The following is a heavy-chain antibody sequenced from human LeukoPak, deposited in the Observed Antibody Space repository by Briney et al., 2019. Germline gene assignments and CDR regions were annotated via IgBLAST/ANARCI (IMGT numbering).Heavy chain of an antibody. V-gene: IGHV3-23*01. J-gene: IGHJ6*03. D-gene: IGHD3-22*01. CDR3: AKDLEWGRVGANYYDSSGYLLAGTYMDV. CDR1: GFTFSSYS. CDR2: ISGSGGST. Sequence: TGGSLRLSCAASGFTFSSYSMNWVRQAPGKGLEWVSAISGSGGSTYYADSVKGRFTISRDNSKNTLYLQMNSLRAEDTAVYYCAKDLEWGRVGANYYDSSGYLLAGTYMDVWGKGTTVTVSS.